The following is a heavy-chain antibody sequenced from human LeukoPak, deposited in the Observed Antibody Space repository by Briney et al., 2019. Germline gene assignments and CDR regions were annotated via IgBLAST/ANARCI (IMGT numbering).Heavy chain of an antibody. CDR1: GESVSRNNAY. Sequence: SQTLSLTCAISGESVSRNNAYWNWITQSPSRGLEWLGRTYYRSKWFTDYAASVKSRISVNPDTSKNHYSLQLNSVTPEDTAIYYCARGRMMSGMDVWGQGTTVTVSS. CDR3: ARGRMMSGMDV. J-gene: IGHJ6*02. D-gene: IGHD3-16*01. CDR2: TYYRSKWFT. V-gene: IGHV6-1*01.